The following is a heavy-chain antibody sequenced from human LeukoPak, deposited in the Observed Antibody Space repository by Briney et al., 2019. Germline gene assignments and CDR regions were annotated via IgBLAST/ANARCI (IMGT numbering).Heavy chain of an antibody. CDR3: ARVSSSFPFDP. V-gene: IGHV4-38-2*01. D-gene: IGHD6-13*01. Sequence: SETLSLTCAVSGYSISSGYYWGWIRQPPGKGLEWIGSIYHSGSTYYNPSLKSRVTISVDTSKNQFSLKLSSVTAADTAVYYCARVSSSFPFDPWGQGTLVTVSS. CDR1: GYSISSGYY. CDR2: IYHSGST. J-gene: IGHJ5*02.